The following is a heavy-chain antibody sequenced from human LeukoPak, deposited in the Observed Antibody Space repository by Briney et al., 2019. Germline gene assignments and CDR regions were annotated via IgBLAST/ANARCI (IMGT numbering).Heavy chain of an antibody. Sequence: SETLSLTCAVYGGPFSGYYWTWIRQPPGKGLEWIGEINQGGTTNYNPSLRSRVTILIDTFRNQFSLRLSSVTAADTAVYYCARGRLFSGYRGNVGHEDFDYWGQGSLVTVSS. CDR1: GGPFSGYY. D-gene: IGHD5-12*01. V-gene: IGHV4-34*01. CDR3: ARGRLFSGYRGNVGHEDFDY. CDR2: INQGGTT. J-gene: IGHJ4*02.